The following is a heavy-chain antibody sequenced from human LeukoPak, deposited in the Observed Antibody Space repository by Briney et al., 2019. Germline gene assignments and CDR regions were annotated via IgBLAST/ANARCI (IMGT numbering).Heavy chain of an antibody. V-gene: IGHV3-30*02. CDR2: IRYDGSNK. CDR1: GFTFSSYG. Sequence: GSLRLSCAASGFTFSSYGMHWVRQAPGKGLEWVAFIRYDGSNKYYADSVKGRFTISRDNSKNTLYLQMNSLRAEDTAVYYCAKDSIAARRPFDYWGQGTLVTVSS. D-gene: IGHD6-6*01. CDR3: AKDSIAARRPFDY. J-gene: IGHJ4*02.